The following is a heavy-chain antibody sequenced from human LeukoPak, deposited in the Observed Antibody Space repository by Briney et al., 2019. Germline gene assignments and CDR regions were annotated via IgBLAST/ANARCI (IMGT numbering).Heavy chain of an antibody. J-gene: IGHJ6*03. Sequence: GASVKVSCKASGGTFSSYAISWVRQAPGQGLEWMGGIIPIFGTANYAQKFQGRVTITADESTSTAYMELSSLRSEDTAVYYCARIDFRAHMISQYYYYYYMDIWGKGTTVTVSS. D-gene: IGHD3-9*01. V-gene: IGHV1-69*13. CDR3: ARIDFRAHMISQYYYYYYMDI. CDR2: IIPIFGTA. CDR1: GGTFSSYA.